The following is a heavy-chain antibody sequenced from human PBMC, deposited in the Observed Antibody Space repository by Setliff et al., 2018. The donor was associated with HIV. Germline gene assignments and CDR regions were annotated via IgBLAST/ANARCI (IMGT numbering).Heavy chain of an antibody. CDR3: ARDNYDDYSRVQMDV. Sequence: ASVKVSCKASGYSFTGYYVNWVRQAPGQGLEWVGWIDADNGNTNYAQKFRGRVTMTTDTSTNTAYMEVRSLTSDDTAIYYCARDNYDDYSRVQMDVWGKGTTVTVSS. CDR1: GYSFTGYY. D-gene: IGHD4-17*01. J-gene: IGHJ6*04. CDR2: IDADNGNT. V-gene: IGHV1-18*01.